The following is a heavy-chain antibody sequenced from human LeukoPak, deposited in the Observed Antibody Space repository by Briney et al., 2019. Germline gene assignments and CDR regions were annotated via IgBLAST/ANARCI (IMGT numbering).Heavy chain of an antibody. CDR2: IYGGGSI. D-gene: IGHD3-22*01. Sequence: GGSLRLSCAASGSIVSSNYMSWVRQAPGKGLEWVSVIYGGGSIYYADSVKGRFTTSRDNSKNTLYLEMNSLRAEDTAVYYCAGGSSGYYDALYIWGQGTMITVSS. V-gene: IGHV3-53*01. CDR3: AGGSSGYYDALYI. J-gene: IGHJ3*02. CDR1: GSIVSSNY.